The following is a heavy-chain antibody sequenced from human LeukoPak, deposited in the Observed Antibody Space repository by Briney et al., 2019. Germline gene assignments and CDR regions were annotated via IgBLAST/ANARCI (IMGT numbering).Heavy chain of an antibody. V-gene: IGHV3-9*01. CDR1: GFTFDNYA. CDR3: AKDKGSTSFQMFDY. J-gene: IGHJ4*02. Sequence: GGSLRLSCAASGFTFDNYAMHWVRQVPGKGLEWVSGISWNSGSIGDAESVKGRFTISRDNAKNSLYLQMNSLRAEDTALCYCAKDKGSTSFQMFDYWGQGTLVTVSS. D-gene: IGHD3-16*02. CDR2: ISWNSGSI.